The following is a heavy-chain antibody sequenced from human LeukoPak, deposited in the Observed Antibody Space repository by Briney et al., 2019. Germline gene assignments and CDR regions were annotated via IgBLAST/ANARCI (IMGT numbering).Heavy chain of an antibody. CDR2: IYYSGRT. CDR3: AREGFLEWSPGFDYYYYMDV. V-gene: IGHV4-39*07. D-gene: IGHD3-3*01. J-gene: IGHJ6*03. CDR1: GGSISSSYYY. Sequence: SETLSLTCTVSGGSISSSYYYWGWIRQPPGKGLEWIGTIYYSGRTYYNPSLKSRVTISEDTSKNQSSLKLSSVTAADTAVYYCAREGFLEWSPGFDYYYYMDVWGKGTTVTVSS.